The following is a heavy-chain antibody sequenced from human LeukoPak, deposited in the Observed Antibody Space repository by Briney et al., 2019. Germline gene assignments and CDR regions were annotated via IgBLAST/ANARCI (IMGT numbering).Heavy chain of an antibody. CDR3: ARAVAATHYYFDY. Sequence: SETLSLTCTVSGGSLSSYYWSWIRQPPGKGLEWIGYIYYSGSTNYNPSLKSRVTISVDTSKNQFSLKLSSVTAADTAVYYCARAVAATHYYFDYWGQGTLVTVSS. CDR2: IYYSGST. J-gene: IGHJ4*02. CDR1: GGSLSSYY. D-gene: IGHD2-15*01. V-gene: IGHV4-59*01.